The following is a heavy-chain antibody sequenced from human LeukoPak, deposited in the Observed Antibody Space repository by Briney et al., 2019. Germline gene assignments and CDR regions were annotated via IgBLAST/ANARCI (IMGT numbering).Heavy chain of an antibody. CDR2: ISDNGGDT. D-gene: IGHD1-1*01. V-gene: IGHV3-23*01. CDR1: GFTFNNYA. J-gene: IGHJ4*02. CDR3: GKDWKLDY. Sequence: GGSLRLSCAASGFTFNNYAMSWVRQAPGKGLEWVSAISDNGGDTKYADSVKGRFTISRDNSKNTLYLQMNSLRAEDMAIYYCGKDWKLDYWGQGTLVTVSS.